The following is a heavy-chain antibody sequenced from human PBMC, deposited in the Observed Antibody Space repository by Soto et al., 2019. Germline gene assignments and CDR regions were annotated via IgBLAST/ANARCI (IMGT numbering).Heavy chain of an antibody. CDR1: GGSFSGYY. Sequence: SETLSLTCAVYGGSFSGYYWSWIRQPPGKGLEWIGEINHSGSTNYNPSLKSRVTISVDTSKNQFSLKLSSVTAADTAVYYCASLHSSSWYQIGYYYYGMDVWGQGTTVTVSS. CDR2: INHSGST. J-gene: IGHJ6*02. D-gene: IGHD6-13*01. V-gene: IGHV4-34*01. CDR3: ASLHSSSWYQIGYYYYGMDV.